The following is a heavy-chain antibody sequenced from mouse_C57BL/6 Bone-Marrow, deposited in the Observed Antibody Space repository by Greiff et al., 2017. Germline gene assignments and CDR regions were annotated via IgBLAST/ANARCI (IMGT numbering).Heavy chain of an antibody. V-gene: IGHV1-64*01. CDR3: ATDAYYYGSRGYFDV. D-gene: IGHD1-1*01. J-gene: IGHJ1*03. Sequence: QVQLQQSGAELVKPGASVKLSCKASGYTFTSYWMHWVKQRPGQGLEWIGMIHPNSGSTNYNEKFKSKATLTVDKSSSTAYMQLSSLTSEDSAVYYGATDAYYYGSRGYFDVWGTGTTVTVSS. CDR1: GYTFTSYW. CDR2: IHPNSGST.